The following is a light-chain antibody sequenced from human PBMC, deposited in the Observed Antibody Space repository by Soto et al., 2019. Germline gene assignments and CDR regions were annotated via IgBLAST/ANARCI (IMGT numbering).Light chain of an antibody. J-gene: IGLJ3*02. Sequence: QSVLTQPASVSGSPGQSITISCTGTSSDVGGYNYVSWYQHHPGKAPKLMIYEVSNRPSGVFNRFSGSKSGNTASLTISGLQAEDEADYYCSSYTGSSTPVFGGGTKVTVL. CDR1: SSDVGGYNY. CDR2: EVS. CDR3: SSYTGSSTPV. V-gene: IGLV2-14*01.